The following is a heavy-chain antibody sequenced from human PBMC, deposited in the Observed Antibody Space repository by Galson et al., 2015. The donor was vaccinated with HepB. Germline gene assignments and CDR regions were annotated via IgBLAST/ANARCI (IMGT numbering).Heavy chain of an antibody. CDR2: ISRSSSTI. Sequence: SLRLSCAASGVSLSTYSMNWARQAPGRGLEWISYISRSSSTIYYADSVKGRFTISRDNAKNSLYLQMNSLRDEDTAVYYCAGRHGDYQGSFEYWGQGTLVTVSS. CDR1: GVSLSTYS. J-gene: IGHJ4*02. CDR3: AGRHGDYQGSFEY. D-gene: IGHD4-17*01. V-gene: IGHV3-48*02.